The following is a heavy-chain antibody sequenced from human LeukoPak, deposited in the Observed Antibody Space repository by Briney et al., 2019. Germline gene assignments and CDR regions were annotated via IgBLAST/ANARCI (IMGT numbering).Heavy chain of an antibody. CDR3: ARGGGGLAY. CDR1: GYSFTDHF. D-gene: IGHD2-15*01. J-gene: IGHJ4*02. Sequence: ASVKVSCKASGYSFTDHFIHWVRQAPGQGLEWMGWINPNSGGANYAQKFQGRVTMTRDTSISTAYMELTSLTSDDTAVYFCARGGGGLAYWGPGTLVTVSS. V-gene: IGHV1-2*02. CDR2: INPNSGGA.